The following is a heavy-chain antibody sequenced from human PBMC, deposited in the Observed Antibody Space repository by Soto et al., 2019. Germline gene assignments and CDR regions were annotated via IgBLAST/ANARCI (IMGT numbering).Heavy chain of an antibody. CDR3: ARGQSRRKWELLLIWFDP. CDR2: IYYSGST. Sequence: SETLSLTCTVSGGSISSYYWSWIRQPPGKGLEWIGYIYYSGSTNYNPSLKSRVTISVDTSKNQFSLKLSSVTAADTALYYCARGQSRRKWELLLIWFDPWGQGTLVTVSS. D-gene: IGHD1-26*01. V-gene: IGHV4-59*01. CDR1: GGSISSYY. J-gene: IGHJ5*02.